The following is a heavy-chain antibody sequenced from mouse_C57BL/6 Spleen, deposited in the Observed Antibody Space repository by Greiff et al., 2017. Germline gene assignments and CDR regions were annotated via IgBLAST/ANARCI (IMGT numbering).Heavy chain of an antibody. CDR1: GYTFPSYW. J-gene: IGHJ1*03. CDR3: ARSTYGNYGWYFDV. D-gene: IGHD2-1*01. CDR2: INPSSGYT. Sequence: VQLQQSGAELAKPGASVKLSCKASGYTFPSYWMPWVKQRPGQGLEWIGYINPSSGYTKYNQKFKDKATLTADKSSSTAYRHLSSQTYEDSAVDYGARSTYGNYGWYFDVWGTGTTVTVSS. V-gene: IGHV1-7*01.